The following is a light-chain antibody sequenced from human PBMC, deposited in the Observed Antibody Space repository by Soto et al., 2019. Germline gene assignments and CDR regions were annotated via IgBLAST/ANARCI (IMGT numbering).Light chain of an antibody. J-gene: IGLJ2*01. CDR2: DTS. Sequence: QAVVTQEPSLTVSPGGTVTLTCGSSTGTLTSGHFPYWFQQKPGQAPRALIFDTSNRHSWTPARFSGSLFGGKAALTLSGAQPEDEADYYCLLYYSGARVFGGGTKLTVL. V-gene: IGLV7-46*01. CDR3: LLYYSGARV. CDR1: TGTLTSGHF.